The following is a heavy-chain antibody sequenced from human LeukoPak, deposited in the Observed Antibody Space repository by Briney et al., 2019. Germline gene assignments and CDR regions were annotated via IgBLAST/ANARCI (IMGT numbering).Heavy chain of an antibody. CDR1: GGSISSSSYH. CDR3: ARPGYYYDSSGYHYRDY. D-gene: IGHD3-22*01. Sequence: SETLSLTCTVSGGSISSSSYHWGWIRQPPGKGLEWIGSIYYSGSTYYNPSLKSRVTISVDTSKNQFSLKLSSVTAADTAVYYCARPGYYYDSSGYHYRDYWGQGTLVTVSS. J-gene: IGHJ4*02. CDR2: IYYSGST. V-gene: IGHV4-39*01.